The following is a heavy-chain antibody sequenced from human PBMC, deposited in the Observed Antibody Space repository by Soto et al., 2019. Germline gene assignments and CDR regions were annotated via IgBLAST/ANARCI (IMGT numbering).Heavy chain of an antibody. Sequence: PGGSLRLSCAASGFPCSSYAMSWVRQAPGKGLEWVSAISGSGGSTYYADSVKGRFTISRDNSKNTLYLQMNSLRAEDTAVYYCANPLWFGDRVSDSYYFDYWGQGTLVTVSS. CDR3: ANPLWFGDRVSDSYYFDY. J-gene: IGHJ4*02. V-gene: IGHV3-23*01. D-gene: IGHD3-10*01. CDR2: ISGSGGST. CDR1: GFPCSSYA.